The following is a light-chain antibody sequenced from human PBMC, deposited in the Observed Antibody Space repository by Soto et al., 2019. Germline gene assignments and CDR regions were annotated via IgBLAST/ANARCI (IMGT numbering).Light chain of an antibody. CDR1: QSVSSSY. CDR2: GAS. Sequence: EIVLTQSPGTLSLSPGERATLSCRASQSVSSSYLGWYQQKPGQAPRLLIYGASTRATGIPDRFSGGGSGTDFTLTISRLEPEDFAVYYCQQYGSSIFTFGPGTKVDIK. CDR3: QQYGSSIFT. V-gene: IGKV3-20*01. J-gene: IGKJ3*01.